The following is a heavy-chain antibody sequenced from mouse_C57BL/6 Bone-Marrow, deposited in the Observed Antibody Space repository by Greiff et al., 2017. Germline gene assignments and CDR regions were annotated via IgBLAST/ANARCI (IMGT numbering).Heavy chain of an antibody. CDR2: IYPSDSET. Sequence: QVQLQQPGAELVRPGSSVKLSCKASGYTFTSYWMDWVKQRPGQGLEWIGNIYPSDSETHYNQKFKDKATLTVDKSSSTAYMPRSSLTSEDSAVYYCARGDYGDWYFDVWGTGTTVTVSS. D-gene: IGHD2-4*01. V-gene: IGHV1-61*01. CDR3: ARGDYGDWYFDV. J-gene: IGHJ1*03. CDR1: GYTFTSYW.